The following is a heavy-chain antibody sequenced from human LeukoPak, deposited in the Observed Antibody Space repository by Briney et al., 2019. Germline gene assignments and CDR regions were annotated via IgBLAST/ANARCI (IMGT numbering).Heavy chain of an antibody. CDR1: GGSISSGSYY. D-gene: IGHD3-10*01. J-gene: IGHJ3*02. V-gene: IGHV4-61*02. CDR2: IYTSGST. CDR3: ARALYNSGSYYSDAFDI. Sequence: SQTLSLTCTVSGGSISSGSYYWSWIRQPAGKGLEWIGRIYTSGSTNYNPSLKSRVSISVDRSKNQFSLKLSSVTAADTAVYYCARALYNSGSYYSDAFDIWGQGTMVTVSS.